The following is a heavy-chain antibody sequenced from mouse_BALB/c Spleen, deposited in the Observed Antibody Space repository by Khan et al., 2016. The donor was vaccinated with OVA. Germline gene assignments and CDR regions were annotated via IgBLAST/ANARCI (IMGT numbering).Heavy chain of an antibody. J-gene: IGHJ4*01. CDR3: ARPPYFSYTLDY. CDR2: INTYTGEP. D-gene: IGHD2-10*01. CDR1: GYTFTNYG. V-gene: IGHV9-3-1*01. Sequence: QLLETGPELKKPGETVKISCKASGYTFTNYGMNWVKQSPGKALKWMGWINTYTGEPTYADDFKGRFAFSLETSDRTAYLQINNLKNEDTATYFCARPPYFSYTLDYWGQGTSVTVSS.